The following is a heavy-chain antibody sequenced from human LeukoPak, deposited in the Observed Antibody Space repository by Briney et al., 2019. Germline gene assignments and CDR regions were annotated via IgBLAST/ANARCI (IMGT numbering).Heavy chain of an antibody. Sequence: SETLSLTCAVYGGSFSGYYWSWIRQPPGKGLEWIGEINHSGSTNYNPSLKSRVTISVDTSKNQFSLKLSSVTAADTAVYYCARGECSSTSCYWRYYYGMDVWGQGTTVTVSS. V-gene: IGHV4-34*01. CDR1: GGSFSGYY. D-gene: IGHD2-2*01. CDR3: ARGECSSTSCYWRYYYGMDV. J-gene: IGHJ6*02. CDR2: INHSGST.